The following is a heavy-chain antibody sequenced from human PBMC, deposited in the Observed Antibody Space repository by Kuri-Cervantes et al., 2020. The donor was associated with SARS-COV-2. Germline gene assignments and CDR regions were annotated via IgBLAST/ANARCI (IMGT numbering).Heavy chain of an antibody. CDR1: GGSISSYY. D-gene: IGHD3-10*01. V-gene: IGHV4-59*04. J-gene: IGHJ4*02. CDR3: ATFGSGRDFDY. Sequence: ESLKISCTVSGGSISSYYWSWIRQPPGKGLEWIGSIYHSGSTYYNPSLKSRVTISVDTSKNQFSLELSSVTAADTAVYYWATFGSGRDFDYWGQGTLGTVSS. CDR2: IYHSGST.